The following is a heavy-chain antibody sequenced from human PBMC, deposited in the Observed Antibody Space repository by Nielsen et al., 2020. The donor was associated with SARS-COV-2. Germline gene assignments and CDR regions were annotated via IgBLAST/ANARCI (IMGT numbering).Heavy chain of an antibody. CDR2: ISSGGTI. CDR3: AIRGYSYGFIDYFDY. Sequence: GGSLRLSCAASGFAFSGYSMNWVRQAPGKGLEWISYISSGGTIYYADSVKGRFTISRDNAKNSLYLQMNSLRAEDTAVYYCAIRGYSYGFIDYFDYWGQGTLVTVSS. J-gene: IGHJ4*02. D-gene: IGHD5-18*01. V-gene: IGHV3-48*04. CDR1: GFAFSGYS.